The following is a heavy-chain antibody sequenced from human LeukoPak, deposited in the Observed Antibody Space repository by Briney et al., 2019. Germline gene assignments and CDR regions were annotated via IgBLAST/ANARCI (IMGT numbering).Heavy chain of an antibody. CDR2: IYSGGST. Sequence: GGSLRLSCAASGFTVSSNYMGWVRQAPGKGLEWVSVIYSGGSTYYADSVKGRFTISRDNSKNTLYLQMNSLRAEDTAVYYCARENYDFWSGRGWFDPWGQGTLVTVSS. J-gene: IGHJ5*02. CDR1: GFTVSSNY. CDR3: ARENYDFWSGRGWFDP. D-gene: IGHD3-3*01. V-gene: IGHV3-66*01.